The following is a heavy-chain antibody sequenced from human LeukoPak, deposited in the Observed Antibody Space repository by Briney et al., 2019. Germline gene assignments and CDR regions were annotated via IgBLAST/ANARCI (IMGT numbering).Heavy chain of an antibody. CDR2: ISAYNGNT. CDR1: GYTFTRYG. Sequence: ASVKVSCKASGYTFTRYGISWVRQAPGQGLEWMGWISAYNGNTNYAQKLQGRVTMTTDTSTSTAYMELRSLRSDDTAVYYCARDIVVVPAAIFRYFDYWGQGTLVTVSS. J-gene: IGHJ4*02. V-gene: IGHV1-18*01. D-gene: IGHD2-2*02. CDR3: ARDIVVVPAAIFRYFDY.